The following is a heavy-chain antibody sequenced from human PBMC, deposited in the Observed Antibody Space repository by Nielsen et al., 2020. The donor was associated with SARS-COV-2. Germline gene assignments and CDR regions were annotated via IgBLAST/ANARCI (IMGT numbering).Heavy chain of an antibody. J-gene: IGHJ5*01. CDR3: ATTYNSGAYKWFDS. CDR2: ISGNGDYM. CDR1: GFTFSGYE. D-gene: IGHD5-24*01. Sequence: GGSLRLSCVASGFTFSGYEMNWVRQAPGKGLEWISSISGNGDYMNYADSLKGRFTMSRDNGKNSLYLFMNNLRADDTAVYYCATTYNSGAYKWFDSWGQGTLVIVSS. V-gene: IGHV3-48*03.